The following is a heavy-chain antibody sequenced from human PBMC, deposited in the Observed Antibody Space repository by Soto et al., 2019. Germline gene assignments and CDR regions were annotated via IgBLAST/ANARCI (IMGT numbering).Heavy chain of an antibody. CDR2: IYYSGST. J-gene: IGHJ1*01. V-gene: IGHV4-30-4*01. CDR3: ASSYYDSSGLIEYLQH. Sequence: SETLSLTCPVSGGSISSGDYYWSWIRQPPGKGLEWIGYIYYSGSTYYNPSLKSRVTISVDTSKNQFSLKLSSVTAADTAVYYCASSYYDSSGLIEYLQHWGQGALVTVSS. D-gene: IGHD3-22*01. CDR1: GGSISSGDYY.